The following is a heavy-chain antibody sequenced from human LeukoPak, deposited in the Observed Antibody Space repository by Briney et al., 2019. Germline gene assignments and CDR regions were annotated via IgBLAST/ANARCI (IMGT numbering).Heavy chain of an antibody. V-gene: IGHV3-7*01. CDR1: GFTFTSYW. J-gene: IGHJ4*02. CDR3: ARNFGYQQFDS. D-gene: IGHD3-16*01. CDR2: IDQDGSVK. Sequence: GGSLRLSCTASGFTFTSYWMDWVREAPGKGREGVANIDQDGSVKNYVGSVKGRFIISRDNTKTSLYLQINSLRAEDTAVYYCARNFGYQQFDSWGQGTLVIVSS.